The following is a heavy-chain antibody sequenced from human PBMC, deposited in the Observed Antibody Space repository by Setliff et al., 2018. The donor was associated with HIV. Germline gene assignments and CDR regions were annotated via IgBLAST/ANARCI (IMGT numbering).Heavy chain of an antibody. CDR3: AKDQRSVAGYYFDN. J-gene: IGHJ4*02. CDR2: MLYDGSDR. V-gene: IGHV3-30*18. D-gene: IGHD6-19*01. Sequence: GGSLRLSCVASGFSFSNYGMHWVRQAPGKGLEWVAVMLYDGSDRYYADSVKGRFTISRDNSKKTLYLQMNDLRTEDTALYYCAKDQRSVAGYYFDNWGQGTLVTVSS. CDR1: GFSFSNYG.